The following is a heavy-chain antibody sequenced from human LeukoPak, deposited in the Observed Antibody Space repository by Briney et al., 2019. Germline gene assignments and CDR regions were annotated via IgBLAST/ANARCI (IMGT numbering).Heavy chain of an antibody. V-gene: IGHV1-3*03. CDR2: INAGNGNT. CDR3: ARGPYSSGWSFDY. J-gene: IGHJ4*02. D-gene: IGHD6-19*01. Sequence: ASVKVSCKASGYTFTDYYMHWVRQAPGQRLEWMGWINAGNGNTKYSQEFQGRVTITRDTSASTAYMELSSLRSEDMAVYYCARGPYSSGWSFDYWGQGSLVTVSS. CDR1: GYTFTDYY.